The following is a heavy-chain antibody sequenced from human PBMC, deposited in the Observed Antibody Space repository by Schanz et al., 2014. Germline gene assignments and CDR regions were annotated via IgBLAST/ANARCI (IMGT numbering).Heavy chain of an antibody. V-gene: IGHV3-23*04. CDR1: GFTFNSYA. CDR3: AKGMGYCSGGTCYDYYYYGLDV. D-gene: IGHD2-15*01. CDR2: ISHSGGSK. J-gene: IGHJ6*02. Sequence: EGQLAESGGGLVQPGGSLRLSCAASGFTFNSYAMTWVRQAPGKGLEWVSSISHSGGSKYYADSVKGRFTISRDNSENTLYLQMKSLSADDAAVFYCAKGMGYCSGGTCYDYYYYGLDVWGQGTTVTVSS.